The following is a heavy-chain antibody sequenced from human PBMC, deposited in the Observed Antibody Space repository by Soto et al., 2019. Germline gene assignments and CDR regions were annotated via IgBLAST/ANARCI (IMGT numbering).Heavy chain of an antibody. D-gene: IGHD6-13*01. V-gene: IGHV1-18*01. J-gene: IGHJ5*02. Sequence: ASVKVSCKASGYTFTSYGISWVRQAPGQGLEWMGWISAYNGNTNYAQKLQGRVTMTTDTSTSTAYMELRSLRSDDTAVYYCARTIEQQLVNWFDPWGQGTLVTVSS. CDR1: GYTFTSYG. CDR3: ARTIEQQLVNWFDP. CDR2: ISAYNGNT.